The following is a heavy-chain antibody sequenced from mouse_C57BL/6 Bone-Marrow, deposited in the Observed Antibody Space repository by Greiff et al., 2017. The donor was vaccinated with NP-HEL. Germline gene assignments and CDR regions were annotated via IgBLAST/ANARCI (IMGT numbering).Heavy chain of an antibody. CDR3: AREGLFTPYDWFAY. J-gene: IGHJ3*01. CDR2: IYPGSGST. Sequence: QVQLQQPGAELVKPGASVKMSCKASGYTFTSYWITWVKQRPGQGLEWIGDIYPGSGSTNYNEQFKSTATLTVDTSSSTAYMQLSSLTSEDSAVYYCAREGLFTPYDWFAYWGQGTLVTVSA. V-gene: IGHV1-55*01. CDR1: GYTFTSYW. D-gene: IGHD6-5*01.